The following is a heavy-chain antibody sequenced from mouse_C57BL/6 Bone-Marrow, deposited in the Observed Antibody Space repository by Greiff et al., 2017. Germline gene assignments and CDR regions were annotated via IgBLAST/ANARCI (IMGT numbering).Heavy chain of an antibody. J-gene: IGHJ3*01. Sequence: DVHLVESGGGLVKPGGSLKLSCAASGFTFSSYAMSWVRQTPEKRLEWVATISDGGSYTYSPDNVKGRFTISRDNAKNNLYLQMSHLKSEDTAMYYCARDPWFAYWGQGTLVTVSA. CDR2: ISDGGSYT. CDR3: ARDPWFAY. CDR1: GFTFSSYA. V-gene: IGHV5-4*01.